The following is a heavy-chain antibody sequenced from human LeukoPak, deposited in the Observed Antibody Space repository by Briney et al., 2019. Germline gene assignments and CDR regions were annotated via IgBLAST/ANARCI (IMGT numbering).Heavy chain of an antibody. CDR1: GGSISNSRYY. CDR3: AGIYDTPRGF. V-gene: IGHV4-39*01. J-gene: IGHJ4*02. D-gene: IGHD3-22*01. CDR2: IYYSGTT. Sequence: PSETLSLTCTVSGGSISNSRYYWGWIRQPPGKGLEWIGSIYYSGTTYHNPSLKSRLTISVDTTKNQFSGRLSSVTAADTAVYYCAGIYDTPRGFWRRGTLVTVSS.